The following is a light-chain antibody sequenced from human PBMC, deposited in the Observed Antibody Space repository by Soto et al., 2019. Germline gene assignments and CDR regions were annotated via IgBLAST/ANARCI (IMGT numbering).Light chain of an antibody. Sequence: DIVMTQSRDSLAVSLGERATINCKSSQSVLYSSNNKNYLAWYQQKPGQPPKLLIYWAYTRESGVTDRFSGSGSGTDFTLTISSLQAEDVAVYYCQQYYSTPRTFGQGTKVDIK. V-gene: IGKV4-1*01. CDR1: QSVLYSSNNKNY. CDR2: WAY. CDR3: QQYYSTPRT. J-gene: IGKJ1*01.